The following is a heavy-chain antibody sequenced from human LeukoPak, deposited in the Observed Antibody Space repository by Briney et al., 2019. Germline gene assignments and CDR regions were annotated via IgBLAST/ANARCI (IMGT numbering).Heavy chain of an antibody. CDR2: INHNGST. V-gene: IGHV4-34*01. CDR3: ARGGTMVRGVIIPRNYYYGMDV. J-gene: IGHJ6*04. CDR1: GGSFSGYY. D-gene: IGHD3-10*01. Sequence: SETLSLTCAVYGGSFSGYYWSWIRQPPGKGLEWIGEINHNGSTNYNPSLKSRVTISVDTSKNQFSLKLSSVTAADTAVYYCARGGTMVRGVIIPRNYYYGMDVWGRGTTVTVSS.